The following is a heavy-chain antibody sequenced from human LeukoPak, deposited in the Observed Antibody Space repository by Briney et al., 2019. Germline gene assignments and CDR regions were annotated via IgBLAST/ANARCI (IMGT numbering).Heavy chain of an antibody. Sequence: GASVKVSCKASGYTFTGYYMHWVRQAPGQGLEWMGWINPNSGGTNYAQNFQGRVTMTRDTSISTAYMELSRLRSDDTAVYYCARVPKGPMTTVNDYWGQGTLVTVSS. CDR2: INPNSGGT. CDR1: GYTFTGYY. D-gene: IGHD4-17*01. J-gene: IGHJ4*02. CDR3: ARVPKGPMTTVNDY. V-gene: IGHV1-2*02.